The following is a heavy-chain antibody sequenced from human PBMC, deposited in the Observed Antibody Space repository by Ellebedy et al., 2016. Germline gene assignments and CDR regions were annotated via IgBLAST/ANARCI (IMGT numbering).Heavy chain of an antibody. CDR2: TYYRSKWNN. CDR1: GDSVSSNSAT. V-gene: IGHV6-1*01. CDR3: ARSSGRVDS. Sequence: SQTLSLTXXISGDSVSSNSATWNWIRQSPSRGLEWLGRTYYRSKWNNDYAVSVKSQIAINPDTSKNQVSLQLNSVTPEDTAVYYCARSSGRVDSWGQGTLVTVSS. D-gene: IGHD3-10*01. J-gene: IGHJ4*02.